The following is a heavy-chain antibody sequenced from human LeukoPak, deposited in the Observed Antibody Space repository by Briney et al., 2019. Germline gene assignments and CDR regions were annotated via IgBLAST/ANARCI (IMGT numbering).Heavy chain of an antibody. J-gene: IGHJ6*02. CDR3: ARDHGSSRYYYYYYGMDV. V-gene: IGHV1-18*01. CDR1: GYTFTSYG. CDR2: ISAYNGNT. D-gene: IGHD6-6*01. Sequence: ASVKVSCKASGYTFTSYGISWVRQAPGQGLEWMGWISAYNGNTNYAQKLRGRVTMTTDTSTSTAYMELRSLRSDDTAVYYCARDHGSSRYYYYYYGMDVWGQGTTVTVSS.